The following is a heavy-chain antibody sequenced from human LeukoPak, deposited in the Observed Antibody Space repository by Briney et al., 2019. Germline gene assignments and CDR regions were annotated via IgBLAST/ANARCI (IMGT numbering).Heavy chain of an antibody. CDR1: GFTFSSYA. CDR3: AKVMDSLGYCTGGVCYRAIDF. CDR2: ISGSGGNT. D-gene: IGHD2-8*02. V-gene: IGHV3-23*01. Sequence: PGGSLRLSCAASGFTFSSYAMSWFRQAPGKGLEWVSAISGSGGNTYYADSVKGRFTIARDNSKNTLYLQMNSLRAEDTAVYYCAKVMDSLGYCTGGVCYRAIDFWGQGTLVTVSS. J-gene: IGHJ4*02.